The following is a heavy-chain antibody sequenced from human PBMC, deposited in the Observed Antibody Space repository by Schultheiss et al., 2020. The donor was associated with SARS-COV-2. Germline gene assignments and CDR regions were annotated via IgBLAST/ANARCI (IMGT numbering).Heavy chain of an antibody. CDR2: IYPGDSDT. V-gene: IGHV5-51*01. D-gene: IGHD4-23*01. CDR3: ARLSLRWTYSPLYY. CDR1: GYSFNSHW. Sequence: GESLKISCKASGYSFNSHWIGWVRQMPGKGLEWMGIIYPGDSDTRYSPSFQGQVTISADKSISTAYLQWSSLKASDTAMYYCARLSLRWTYSPLYYWGQGTLVTVSS. J-gene: IGHJ4*02.